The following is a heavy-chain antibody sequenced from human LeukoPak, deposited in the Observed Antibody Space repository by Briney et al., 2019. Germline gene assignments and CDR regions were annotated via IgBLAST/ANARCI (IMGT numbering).Heavy chain of an antibody. V-gene: IGHV3-23*01. Sequence: GGSLRLSCAASGFTFSSYAMSWVRQAPGKGLEWVSAISGSGGSTYYPDSVEGRFTVSRDNSKNTLYLQMNSLRAEDTAIYYCAKDHPRQGVTAHTPFDYWGQGTLVTVSS. CDR1: GFTFSSYA. J-gene: IGHJ4*02. CDR3: AKDHPRQGVTAHTPFDY. CDR2: ISGSGGST. D-gene: IGHD2-15*01.